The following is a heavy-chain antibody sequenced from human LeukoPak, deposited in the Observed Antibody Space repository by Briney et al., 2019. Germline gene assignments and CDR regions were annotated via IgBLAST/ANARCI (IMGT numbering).Heavy chain of an antibody. V-gene: IGHV1-69*13. CDR2: IIPIFGTA. CDR3: ARGGRGNSGYDY. Sequence: SVKVSCKASGGTFSSYAISWVRQAPGQGLEWMGGIIPIFGTANYAQKFQGRVTITADESTSTAYMELSSLRSEDTAVYYCARGGRGNSGYDYWGQGTLVTVSS. CDR1: GGTFSSYA. D-gene: IGHD5-12*01. J-gene: IGHJ4*02.